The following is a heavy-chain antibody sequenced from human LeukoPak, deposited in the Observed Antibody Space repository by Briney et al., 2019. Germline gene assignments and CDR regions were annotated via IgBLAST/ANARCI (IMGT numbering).Heavy chain of an antibody. CDR1: GGSISTSNYY. J-gene: IGHJ4*02. V-gene: IGHV4-39*07. D-gene: IGHD3-22*01. Sequence: PSETLSLTCTVSGGSISTSNYYWGWIRQPPGKGLEWIGNIFYSGSTYYSPSLKSRVTISVDTSKNQFSLKLSSVTAADTAVYYCARGGWNKFDYWGQGTLVTVSS. CDR3: ARGGWNKFDY. CDR2: IFYSGST.